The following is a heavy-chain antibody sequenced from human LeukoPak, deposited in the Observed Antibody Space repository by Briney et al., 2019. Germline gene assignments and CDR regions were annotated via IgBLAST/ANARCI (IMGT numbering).Heavy chain of an antibody. Sequence: SETLSLTCAVYGGSFSGYYWSWIRQPTGKGLEWIREINHSGSTNYNPSLKSRVTISVDKSKNQFSLQLSSVTAADTAVYYCARRPIGYCSSTSCSRPYYRMDVWGQGTRVSVPS. CDR3: ARRPIGYCSSTSCSRPYYRMDV. CDR2: INHSGST. D-gene: IGHD2-2*01. J-gene: IGHJ6*02. CDR1: GGSFSGYY. V-gene: IGHV4-34*01.